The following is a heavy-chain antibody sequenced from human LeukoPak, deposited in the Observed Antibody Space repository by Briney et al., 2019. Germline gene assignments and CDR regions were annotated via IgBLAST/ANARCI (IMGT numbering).Heavy chain of an antibody. CDR3: ARTGGSYPYYFEY. D-gene: IGHD1-26*01. Sequence: GGSLRLSCAASGFTFSSYSMNWVRQAPGKGLGWVSSISSSSSYIYYADSVKGRFTLSRDNAKNSLYLQMNSLRAEDTAVYYCARTGGSYPYYFEYWGQGTLVTVSS. CDR1: GFTFSSYS. CDR2: ISSSSSYI. V-gene: IGHV3-21*01. J-gene: IGHJ4*02.